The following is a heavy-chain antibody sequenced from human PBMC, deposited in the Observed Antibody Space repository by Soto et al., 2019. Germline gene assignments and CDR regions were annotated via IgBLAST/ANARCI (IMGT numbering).Heavy chain of an antibody. Sequence: QVQLVESGGGVVQPGRSLRLSCAASGFTFSNYAMHWVRQAPGKGLEWVAVISYDGSNKYYADSVKGRFTISRDDSQNTLHLLMNSMSGADTAVYYCARDVGPQRAYPYGCTYWGPGALVTVSS. CDR3: ARDVGPQRAYPYGCTY. D-gene: IGHD5-18*01. J-gene: IGHJ4*02. V-gene: IGHV3-30-3*01. CDR1: GFTFSNYA. CDR2: ISYDGSNK.